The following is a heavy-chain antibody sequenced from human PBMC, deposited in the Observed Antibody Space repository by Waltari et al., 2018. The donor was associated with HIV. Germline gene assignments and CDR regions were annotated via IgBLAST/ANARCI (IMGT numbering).Heavy chain of an antibody. J-gene: IGHJ4*02. Sequence: EVQLVESGGGLVKPGGSLSLSCAASGFTFSNAWMRWVRQAPGKGLEWVGRIKSKSDGGTTYAAPVKGRFIISRNDSKNMLYLQMKSLKTEDTAVYYCRTSSDYGDPPVDYWGQGTLVTVSS. D-gene: IGHD4-17*01. CDR3: RTSSDYGDPPVDY. V-gene: IGHV3-15*01. CDR2: IKSKSDGGTT. CDR1: GFTFSNAW.